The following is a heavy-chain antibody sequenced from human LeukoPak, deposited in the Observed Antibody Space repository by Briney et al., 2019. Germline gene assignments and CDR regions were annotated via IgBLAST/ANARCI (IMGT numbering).Heavy chain of an antibody. CDR3: VRAHLWLEN. CDR2: INQDGGEK. Sequence: GGSLRLSCVASGLTLSNFWMTWVRQTPGKGLEWVATINQDGGEKYYVDSVKGRFIISRDNAKNSVYLQMDSLRAEETAVYSCVRAHLWLENWGQGTLVTVSS. J-gene: IGHJ4*02. D-gene: IGHD3-3*02. CDR1: GLTLSNFW. V-gene: IGHV3-7*03.